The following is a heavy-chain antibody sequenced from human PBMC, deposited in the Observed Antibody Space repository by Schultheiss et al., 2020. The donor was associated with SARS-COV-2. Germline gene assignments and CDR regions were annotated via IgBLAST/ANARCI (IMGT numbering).Heavy chain of an antibody. Sequence: GESLKISCAASGFTVSSNYMSWVRQAPGKGLEWVSVIYSGGSTYYADSVKGRFTISRDNAKNSLYLQMNSLRAEDTAVYYCAIDPNWGSGDSWGQGTLVTVSS. D-gene: IGHD7-27*01. CDR1: GFTVSSNY. V-gene: IGHV3-66*01. CDR2: IYSGGST. CDR3: AIDPNWGSGDS. J-gene: IGHJ5*01.